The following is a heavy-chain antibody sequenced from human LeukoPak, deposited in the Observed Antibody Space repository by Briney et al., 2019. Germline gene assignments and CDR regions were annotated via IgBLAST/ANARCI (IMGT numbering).Heavy chain of an antibody. CDR2: ISYDGSNK. CDR3: AKDEQMTRFDY. D-gene: IGHD4-11*01. J-gene: IGHJ4*02. CDR1: GFTFSSYA. Sequence: PGGSLRLSCAASGFTFSSYAMHWVRQAPGKGLEWVAVISYDGSNKYYADSVKGRFTISRDNSKNTVYLQLNSLRVEDTAVYYCAKDEQMTRFDYWGQGTLVTVSS. V-gene: IGHV3-30-3*01.